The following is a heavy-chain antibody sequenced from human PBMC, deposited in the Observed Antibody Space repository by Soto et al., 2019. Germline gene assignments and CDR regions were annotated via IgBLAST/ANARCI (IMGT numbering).Heavy chain of an antibody. CDR3: ARDPDSDFWSGYYTLDY. CDR1: VFTFSSYG. V-gene: IGHV3-33*01. Sequence: LRLSCAASVFTFSSYGMHWVRQAPGKGLEWVAVIWYDGSNKYYADSVKGRFTISRDNSKNTLYLQMNSLRAEDTAVYYCARDPDSDFWSGYYTLDYWGQGTLVTVSS. D-gene: IGHD3-3*01. J-gene: IGHJ4*02. CDR2: IWYDGSNK.